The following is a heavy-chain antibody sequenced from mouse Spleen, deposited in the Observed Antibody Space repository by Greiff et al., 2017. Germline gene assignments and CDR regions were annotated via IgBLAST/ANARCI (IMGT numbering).Heavy chain of an antibody. J-gene: IGHJ4*01. CDR1: GFTFSDYG. CDR3: ARRCYYGSSYAMDY. Sequence: EVQRVESGGGLVKPGGSLKLSCAASGFTFSDYGMHWVRQAPEKGLEWVAYISSGSSTIYYADTVKGRFTISRDNAKNTLFLQMTSLRSEDTAMYYCARRCYYGSSYAMDYWGQGTSVTVSS. CDR2: ISSGSSTI. D-gene: IGHD1-1*01. V-gene: IGHV5-17*01.